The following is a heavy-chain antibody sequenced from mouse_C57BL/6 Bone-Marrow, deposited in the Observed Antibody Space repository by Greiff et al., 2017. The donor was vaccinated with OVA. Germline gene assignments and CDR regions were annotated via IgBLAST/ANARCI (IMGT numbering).Heavy chain of an antibody. J-gene: IGHJ3*01. CDR1: GFTFSDYG. D-gene: IGHD2-4*01. V-gene: IGHV5-17*01. Sequence: EVQRVESGGGLVKPGGSLKLSCAASGFTFSDYGMHWVRQAPEKGLEWVAYISSGSSTIYYADTVKGRFTISRDNAKNTLFLQMTSLRSEDTAMYYCANTMIKDWFAYWGQGTLVTVSA. CDR3: ANTMIKDWFAY. CDR2: ISSGSSTI.